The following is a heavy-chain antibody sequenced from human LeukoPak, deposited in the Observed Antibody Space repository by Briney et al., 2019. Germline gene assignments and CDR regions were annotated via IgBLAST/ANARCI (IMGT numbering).Heavy chain of an antibody. J-gene: IGHJ4*02. CDR1: GFTFSSYW. CDR3: ARDMSGYDRKVAFDY. CDR2: INSDESST. D-gene: IGHD5-12*01. Sequence: PGGPLRLSCAASGFTFSSYWMHWVRQAPGKGLVWVSRINSDESSTSYADSVKGRFTISRDNAKNTLYLQMNSLRAEDTAVYYCARDMSGYDRKVAFDYWGQGTLVTVSS. V-gene: IGHV3-74*01.